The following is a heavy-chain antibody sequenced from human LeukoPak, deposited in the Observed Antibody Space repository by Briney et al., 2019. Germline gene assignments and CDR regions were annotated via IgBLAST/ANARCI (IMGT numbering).Heavy chain of an antibody. D-gene: IGHD5-24*01. CDR1: GFTFSTYA. Sequence: GGSLRLSCAASGFTFSTYAMTWVRQAPGKGLEWVSIISGSGDITYYVDSVKGRFSISRDNAKNSLHLQMNSLRAEDTAVYYCARDPLDGYNYFDYWGQGTLVTVSS. J-gene: IGHJ4*02. CDR3: ARDPLDGYNYFDY. V-gene: IGHV3-23*01. CDR2: ISGSGDIT.